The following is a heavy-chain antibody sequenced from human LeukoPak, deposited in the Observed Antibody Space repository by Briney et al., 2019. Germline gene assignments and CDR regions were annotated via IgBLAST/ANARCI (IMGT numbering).Heavy chain of an antibody. V-gene: IGHV3-23*01. CDR1: GFTFNNFA. CDR2: LTGSGQYT. Sequence: GGSLTLSSAASGFTFNNFAMSWVRQAPGEGLEWVSTLTGSGQYTYYADSVKGRFTISRDNSENTLYLQMNSLRVEDTAIYYCAKDGRYSGYDFADSWGQGTVVTGSS. J-gene: IGHJ4*02. CDR3: AKDGRYSGYDFADS. D-gene: IGHD5-12*01.